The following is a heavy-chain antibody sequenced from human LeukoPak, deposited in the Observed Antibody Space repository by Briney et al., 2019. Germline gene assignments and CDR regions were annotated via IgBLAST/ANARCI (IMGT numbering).Heavy chain of an antibody. V-gene: IGHV3-48*03. CDR3: ARVVYYYVSVSYNYYMDV. Sequence: PGGSLRLSCAASGFTFSSYEMNWVRQAPGKGLEWVSYISSSGSTIYYADSVKGRFTISRDNSKNTLYLQMSSLRAEDAAIYYCARVVYYYVSVSYNYYMDVWGKGTTVTISS. D-gene: IGHD3-10*01. CDR2: ISSSGSTI. J-gene: IGHJ6*03. CDR1: GFTFSSYE.